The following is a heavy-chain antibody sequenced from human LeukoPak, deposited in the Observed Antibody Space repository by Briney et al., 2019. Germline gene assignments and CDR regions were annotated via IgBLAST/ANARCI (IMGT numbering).Heavy chain of an antibody. Sequence: ASVKVSCKASGGTFSSYAISWVRQAPGRGLEWMGGIIPIFGTANYAQKFQGRVTITADESTSTAYMELSSLRSEDTAVYYCARDAGVIVVVPAAYRGGYNWFDPWGQGTLVTVSS. CDR1: GGTFSSYA. CDR3: ARDAGVIVVVPAAYRGGYNWFDP. J-gene: IGHJ5*02. CDR2: IIPIFGTA. D-gene: IGHD2-2*01. V-gene: IGHV1-69*13.